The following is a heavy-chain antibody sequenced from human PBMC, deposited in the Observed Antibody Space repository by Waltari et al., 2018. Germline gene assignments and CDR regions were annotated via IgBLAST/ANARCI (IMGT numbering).Heavy chain of an antibody. V-gene: IGHV4-38-2*01. CDR2: IYHSGRT. J-gene: IGHJ4*02. Sequence: QVQLQESGPGLVKPSETLSLTCAVSGYSISSGYYWGWIRPPPGKGLDWIGSIYHSGRTYYNPSLKSRVTISVDTSKNQFSLKLSSVTAADTAVYYCASLCGGYCSGGSFSFDYWGQGTLVTVSS. CDR1: GYSISSGYY. D-gene: IGHD2-15*01. CDR3: ASLCGGYCSGGSFSFDY.